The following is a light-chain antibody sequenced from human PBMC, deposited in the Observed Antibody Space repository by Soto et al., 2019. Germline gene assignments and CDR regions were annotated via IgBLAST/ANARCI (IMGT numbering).Light chain of an antibody. CDR3: SSYTSSNAYV. CDR2: DVS. Sequence: HSVRTQPASVSGSPGQSIPVSCTGTSSDIGGYNYVSWYQHHPGKAPKLLIYDVSNRPSGVSDRFSGSKSGNTASLTISGLQAEDEADYYCSSYTSSNAYVFGTGTKLTVL. J-gene: IGLJ1*01. V-gene: IGLV2-14*03. CDR1: SSDIGGYNY.